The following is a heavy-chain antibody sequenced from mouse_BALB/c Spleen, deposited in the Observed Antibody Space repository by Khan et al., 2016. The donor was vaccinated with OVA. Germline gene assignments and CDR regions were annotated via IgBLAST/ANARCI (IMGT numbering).Heavy chain of an antibody. Sequence: EVELVESGGGLVKPGGSLKLSCSASGFTFSSFAMSWVRQTPEKRLEWVATISTGGHYTFYPDSVKGRFTISRDNARNTLYLQMSSLRSEDTAMYYCARRLVDYYCMDYWGQGTSVSVSS. CDR2: ISTGGHYT. J-gene: IGHJ4*01. D-gene: IGHD2-2*01. V-gene: IGHV5-9-3*01. CDR1: GFTFSSFA. CDR3: ARRLVDYYCMDY.